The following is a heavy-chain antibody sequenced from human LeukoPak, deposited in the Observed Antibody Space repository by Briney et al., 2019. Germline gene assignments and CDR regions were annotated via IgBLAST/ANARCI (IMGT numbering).Heavy chain of an antibody. V-gene: IGHV4-59*01. D-gene: IGHD2-2*01. CDR3: ARLYCSTTSCFDY. J-gene: IGHJ4*02. CDR1: GFSISNYY. CDR2: IYSSGST. Sequence: SETLSLTSTVYGFSISNYYWSWLRQPPGKGLDWFGFIYSSGSTNYNPSLKSRITISVDTSKNQFSLNLRPVTAADAASYYCARLYCSTTSCFDYWGQGTLVTVSS.